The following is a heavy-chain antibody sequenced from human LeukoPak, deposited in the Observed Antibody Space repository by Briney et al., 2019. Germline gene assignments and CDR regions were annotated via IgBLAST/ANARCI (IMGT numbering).Heavy chain of an antibody. Sequence: GGSLRLSCAASGFTFSSYSMNWVRQAPGKGLEWVSSISTTSKYIYYADSVKGRFTISRDNPRNSLFLQMNSLRAEDTAMCYCAKESGKFDYWGQGTLVAVSS. CDR2: ISTTSKYI. CDR1: GFTFSSYS. CDR3: AKESGKFDY. J-gene: IGHJ4*02. V-gene: IGHV3-21*01.